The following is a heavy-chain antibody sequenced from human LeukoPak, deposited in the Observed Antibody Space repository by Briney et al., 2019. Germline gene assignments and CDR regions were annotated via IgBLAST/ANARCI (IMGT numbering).Heavy chain of an antibody. V-gene: IGHV3-74*01. CDR1: GFSFRTYF. J-gene: IGHJ4*02. Sequence: GGSLRLSCVVYGFSFRTYFFHWVRQVPGKGLVWISRISSDGSTTFYADSVKGRFTISRDNSRNTLYLQMNSLRAEDTAVYYCAKDGPSWGSYFHYWGQGTLVTVSS. CDR2: ISSDGSTT. D-gene: IGHD3-16*01. CDR3: AKDGPSWGSYFHY.